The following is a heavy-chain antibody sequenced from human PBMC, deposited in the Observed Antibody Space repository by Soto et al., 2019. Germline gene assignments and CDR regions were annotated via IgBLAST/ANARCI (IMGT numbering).Heavy chain of an antibody. J-gene: IGHJ4*02. CDR3: TRHVADY. CDR1: GFTFSDSA. Sequence: EVQLVESGGGLVQPGGSLKLSCAASGFTFSDSAIHWVRQTSGKGLEWVGRIRSKANSYATAYAASVTGRVTISRDDSKNTAYLKMNSLKTEDAAVYYCTRHVADYWGQGTLVTVSS. CDR2: IRSKANSYAT. V-gene: IGHV3-73*02.